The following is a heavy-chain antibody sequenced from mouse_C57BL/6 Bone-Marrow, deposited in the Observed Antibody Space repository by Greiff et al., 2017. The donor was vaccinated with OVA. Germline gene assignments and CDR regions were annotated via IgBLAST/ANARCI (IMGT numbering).Heavy chain of an antibody. CDR3: ARPITTVVATYWYFDV. J-gene: IGHJ1*03. CDR2: IYPRSGNT. V-gene: IGHV1-81*01. Sequence: VQRVESGAELARPGASVKLSCKASGYTFTSYGISWVKQRTGQGLEWIGEIYPRSGNTYYNEKFKGKATLTADKSSSTAYMELRSLTSEDSAVYFCARPITTVVATYWYFDVWGTGTTVTVSS. CDR1: GYTFTSYG. D-gene: IGHD1-1*01.